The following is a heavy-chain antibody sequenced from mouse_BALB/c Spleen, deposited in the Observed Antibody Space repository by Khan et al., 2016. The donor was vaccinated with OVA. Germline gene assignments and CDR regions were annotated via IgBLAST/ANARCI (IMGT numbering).Heavy chain of an antibody. V-gene: IGHV1-77*01. D-gene: IGHD1-2*01. J-gene: IGHJ2*01. CDR2: IYPGSGKP. CDR3: ARGDYGLYYFDY. Sequence: QVQLQQSGAELARPGASVKLSCKASGYTFTDYYINWVKQRTGQGLEWIGDIYPGSGKPYYNEKFKGKATLTVDKSSSTAYMQLSSLTSEDSAVYFCARGDYGLYYFDYWGQGTTLTVSS. CDR1: GYTFTDYY.